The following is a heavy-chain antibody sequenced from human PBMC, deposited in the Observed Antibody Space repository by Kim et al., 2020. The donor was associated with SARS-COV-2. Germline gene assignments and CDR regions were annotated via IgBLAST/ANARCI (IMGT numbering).Heavy chain of an antibody. CDR1: GGSFSGYY. CDR2: INHSGST. Sequence: SETLSLTCAVYGGSFSGYYWSWIRQPPGKGLEWIGEINHSGSTNYNPSLKSRVTISVDTSKNQFALKLSSVTAADTAVYYCARAGLKGWNRPGYYGMDVWGQGPTVTVSS. J-gene: IGHJ6*02. D-gene: IGHD1-1*01. V-gene: IGHV4-34*01. CDR3: ARAGLKGWNRPGYYGMDV.